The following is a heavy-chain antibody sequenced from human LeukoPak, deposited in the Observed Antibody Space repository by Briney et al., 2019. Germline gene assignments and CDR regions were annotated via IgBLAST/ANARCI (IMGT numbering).Heavy chain of an antibody. CDR1: GGSFSGYY. V-gene: IGHV4-34*01. J-gene: IGHJ4*02. CDR3: ARGYYDSSGYYYYFDY. CDR2: INHSGST. D-gene: IGHD3-22*01. Sequence: ETLSLACAVYGGSFSGYYWSWIRQPPGKGLEWIGEINHSGSTNYNPSLKSRVTISVDTSKNQFSLKLSSVTAADTAVYYCARGYYDSSGYYYYFDYWGQGTLVTVSS.